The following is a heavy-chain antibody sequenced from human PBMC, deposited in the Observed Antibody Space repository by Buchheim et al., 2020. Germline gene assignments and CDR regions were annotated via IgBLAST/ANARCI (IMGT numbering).Heavy chain of an antibody. CDR1: GGSFSGYY. CDR3: AGGSGSYYTTLYYYYGMDV. J-gene: IGHJ6*02. D-gene: IGHD3-10*01. CDR2: INHNGST. Sequence: QVQLQQWGAGLLKPSETLSLTCAVYGGSFSGYYWSWIRQPPGKGLEWIGEINHNGSTNYNPSLKSRVTISVDTSKNQFSLKLSSVTAADTAVYYCAGGSGSYYTTLYYYYGMDVWGQGTT. V-gene: IGHV4-34*01.